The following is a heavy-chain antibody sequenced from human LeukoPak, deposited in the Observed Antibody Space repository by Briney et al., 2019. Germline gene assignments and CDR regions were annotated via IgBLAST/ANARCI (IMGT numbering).Heavy chain of an antibody. V-gene: IGHV4-4*02. Sequence: PSETLSLTCAVSGGSISSSNWWSWVRQPPGKGLEWIGEIYHSGSTNYNPSLKSRVTISVDKSKNQFSLKLSSVTAADTAVYYCASPSALYYYDSRRAFDIWGQGTMVTVSS. CDR1: GGSISSSNW. CDR2: IYHSGST. J-gene: IGHJ3*02. D-gene: IGHD3-22*01. CDR3: ASPSALYYYDSRRAFDI.